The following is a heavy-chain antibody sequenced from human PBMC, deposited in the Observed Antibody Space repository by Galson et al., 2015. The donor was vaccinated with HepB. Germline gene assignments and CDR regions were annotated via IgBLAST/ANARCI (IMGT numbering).Heavy chain of an antibody. CDR2: ISAYNGNT. V-gene: IGHV1-18*01. J-gene: IGHJ6*03. Sequence: SVKVSCKASGYTFTSYGISWVRQAPGQGLEWMGWISAYNGNTNYAQKLQGRVTMTTDTSTSTAYMELRSLRSDDTAVYYCARVAGAVAGNIVYYYYYMDVWGKGTTVTVSS. CDR3: ARVAGAVAGNIVYYYYYMDV. CDR1: GYTFTSYG. D-gene: IGHD6-19*01.